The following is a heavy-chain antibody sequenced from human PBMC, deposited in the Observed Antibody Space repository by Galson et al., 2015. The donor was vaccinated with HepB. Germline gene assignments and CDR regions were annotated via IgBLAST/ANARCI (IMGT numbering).Heavy chain of an antibody. CDR2: ISAYNGNT. CDR1: GYTFTSYG. J-gene: IGHJ6*03. D-gene: IGHD1-26*01. CDR3: ARLLSGSAHSRTFYYYYYYYMDV. V-gene: IGHV1-18*01. Sequence: SVKVSCKASGYTFTSYGISWVRQAPGQGLEWMGWISAYNGNTNYAQKLQGRVTMTTDTSTSTAYMELRSLRSDDTAVYYCARLLSGSAHSRTFYYYYYYYMDVWGKGTTVTVSS.